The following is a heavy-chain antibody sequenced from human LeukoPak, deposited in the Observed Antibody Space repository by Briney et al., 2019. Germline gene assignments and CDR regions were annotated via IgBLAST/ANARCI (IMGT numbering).Heavy chain of an antibody. CDR1: GGSISSSSYY. V-gene: IGHV4-39*07. CDR3: ARESDSSTFDY. Sequence: SETLSLTCTVSGGSISSSSYYWGWIRQPPGKGLEWIGSIYYSGSTYYNPSLKSRVTISVDTSKNQFSLKLSSVTAADTAVYYCARESDSSTFDYWGQGTLVTVSS. D-gene: IGHD4-11*01. CDR2: IYYSGST. J-gene: IGHJ4*02.